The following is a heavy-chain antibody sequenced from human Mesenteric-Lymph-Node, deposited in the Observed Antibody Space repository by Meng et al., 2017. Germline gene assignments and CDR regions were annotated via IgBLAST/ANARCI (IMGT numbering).Heavy chain of an antibody. D-gene: IGHD4-17*01. V-gene: IGHV4-38-2*02. Sequence: GSLRLSCAVSGYSISSGYYWGWIRQPPGKGLEWIGSIYHSGSTYYNPSLKSRVTISVDTSKNQFSLKLSSVTAADTAVYYCARDQRRGVTTLWFDPWGQGTLVTVSS. CDR2: IYHSGST. J-gene: IGHJ5*02. CDR1: GYSISSGYY. CDR3: ARDQRRGVTTLWFDP.